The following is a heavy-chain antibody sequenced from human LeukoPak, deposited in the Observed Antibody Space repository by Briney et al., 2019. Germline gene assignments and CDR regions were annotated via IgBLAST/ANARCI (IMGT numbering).Heavy chain of an antibody. Sequence: PSETLSLTCTVSGGSISSYYWSWIRQPPGKGLEWIGYNYYSGSTNYNPSLKSRVTISVDTSKNQFSLKLSSVTAADTAVYYCARGQRYCSSTSCYELDYWGQGTLVTVSS. D-gene: IGHD2-2*01. CDR1: GGSISSYY. J-gene: IGHJ4*02. CDR2: NYYSGST. CDR3: ARGQRYCSSTSCYELDY. V-gene: IGHV4-59*01.